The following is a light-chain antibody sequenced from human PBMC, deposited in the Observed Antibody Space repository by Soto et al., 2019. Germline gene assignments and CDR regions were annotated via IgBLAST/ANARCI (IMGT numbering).Light chain of an antibody. CDR1: QSVSSTY. V-gene: IGKV3-20*01. J-gene: IGKJ1*01. Sequence: EIVLTQSPGTLSLSPGERATLSFRASQSVSSTYLDWYQQKPGQAPRLLIYGGSSRATGIPDRFSGSGSGTDFTLTISRLEPEDFAVYYCQQYGTSPWTFGQGTKVEIK. CDR3: QQYGTSPWT. CDR2: GGS.